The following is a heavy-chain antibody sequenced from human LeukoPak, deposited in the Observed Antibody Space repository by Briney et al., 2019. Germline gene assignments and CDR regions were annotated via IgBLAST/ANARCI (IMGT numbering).Heavy chain of an antibody. CDR3: ARVGARGIDY. CDR2: IYYSGST. J-gene: IGHJ4*02. D-gene: IGHD3-16*01. Sequence: PSETLSLTCTVSGGSSSSYYWSWIRQPPGKGLEWIGYIYYSGSTNYNPSLKSRVTISVDTSKNQFSLKLSSVTAADTAVYYCARVGARGIDYWGQGTLVTVSS. V-gene: IGHV4-59*01. CDR1: GGSSSSYY.